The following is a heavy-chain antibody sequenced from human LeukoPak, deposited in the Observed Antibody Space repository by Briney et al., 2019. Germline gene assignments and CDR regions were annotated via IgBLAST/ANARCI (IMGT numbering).Heavy chain of an antibody. CDR2: IKSKTDGGTT. V-gene: IGHV3-15*01. CDR3: TTDRYGNAFDI. Sequence: GGSLRLSCAASGFTLSNAWLSWVRQAPGKGLEWVGRIKSKTDGGTTDYAAPVKGRFTISRDDSKNTLYLQMNSLKTEDTAVYYCTTDRYGNAFDIWGQGTMVTVSS. D-gene: IGHD3-16*02. J-gene: IGHJ3*02. CDR1: GFTLSNAW.